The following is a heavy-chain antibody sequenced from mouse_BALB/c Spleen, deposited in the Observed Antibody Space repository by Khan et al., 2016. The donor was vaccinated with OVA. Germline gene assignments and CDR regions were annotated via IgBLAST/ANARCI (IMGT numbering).Heavy chain of an antibody. CDR1: GYSITSGYA. V-gene: IGHV3-2*02. D-gene: IGHD1-1*01. Sequence: EVQLVESGPGLVKPSQSLSLTCTVTGYSITSGYAWNWIRQFPGNKLEWMGYISYSGVTSYTPSLTSRISITRDTSKNQFFLQLNSVTTEDTATYYCARGNYNGYYFDYWGQGTTLTGSS. J-gene: IGHJ2*01. CDR3: ARGNYNGYYFDY. CDR2: ISYSGVT.